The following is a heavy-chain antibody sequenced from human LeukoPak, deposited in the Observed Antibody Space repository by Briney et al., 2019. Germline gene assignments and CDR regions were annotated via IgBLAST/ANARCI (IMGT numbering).Heavy chain of an antibody. V-gene: IGHV3-23*01. Sequence: GGSLRLSCAASGFTFSSYAMSWVRQAPGKGLEWVSAISGSGGSTYYADSVKGRFTISRDNSKNTLYLQMNSLRAEDTALYYCAKVSGYNYGNYFDYWGQGTLVTVSS. CDR1: GFTFSSYA. D-gene: IGHD5-18*01. CDR3: AKVSGYNYGNYFDY. J-gene: IGHJ4*02. CDR2: ISGSGGST.